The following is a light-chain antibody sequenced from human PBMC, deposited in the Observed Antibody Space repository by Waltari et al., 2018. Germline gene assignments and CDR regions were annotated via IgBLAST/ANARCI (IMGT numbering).Light chain of an antibody. CDR2: AAS. CDR1: QDIGTW. CDR3: QQTNSLLALT. Sequence: DLQMTQSPSSVSASLGARVTITCRASQDIGTWLAWYQQKPGTVPNILSYAASNLQSGVPSRFSGSGSGTDFTRTITSLQPEDFATYYCQQTNSLLALTFGGGTKVEMK. V-gene: IGKV1-12*01. J-gene: IGKJ4*01.